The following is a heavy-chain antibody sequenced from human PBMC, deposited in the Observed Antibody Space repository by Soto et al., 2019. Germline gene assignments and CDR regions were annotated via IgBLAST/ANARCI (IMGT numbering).Heavy chain of an antibody. Sequence: SETLSLTCTVSGGSIRSGGYYWSWVRQNPRRGLEWIGNIYYSGNTYYNPSLKSRLTISVDTSKNQFSLNLSSVTAADTAVYYCARDRLMATAGTARHFFGLDVWGQGTTVTVSS. CDR3: ARDRLMATAGTARHFFGLDV. CDR1: GGSIRSGGYY. V-gene: IGHV4-31*03. D-gene: IGHD5-18*01. J-gene: IGHJ6*02. CDR2: IYYSGNT.